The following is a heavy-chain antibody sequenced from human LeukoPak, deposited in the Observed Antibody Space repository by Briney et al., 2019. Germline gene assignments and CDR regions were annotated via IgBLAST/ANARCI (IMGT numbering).Heavy chain of an antibody. D-gene: IGHD3-9*01. Sequence: GGSLRLSCAASGFTFSSYWMSWVRQAPGRGLEWVANIKQDGSEKYYVDSVKGRFTISRDNAKNSLYLQMNSLRAEDTAVYYCANLEIDILTGYRTYYFDYWGQGTLVTVSS. CDR2: IKQDGSEK. V-gene: IGHV3-7*01. CDR3: ANLEIDILTGYRTYYFDY. CDR1: GFTFSSYW. J-gene: IGHJ4*02.